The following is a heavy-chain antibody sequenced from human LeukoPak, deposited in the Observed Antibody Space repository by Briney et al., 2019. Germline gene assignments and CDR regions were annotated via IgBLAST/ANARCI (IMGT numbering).Heavy chain of an antibody. J-gene: IGHJ6*03. D-gene: IGHD3-3*01. CDR2: ISGSGGST. CDR3: ARDGALYDFWISDYYYYMDV. Sequence: GGCLRLSCAASGFTFSSYAMSWVRQAPGKGLEWVSAISGSGGSTYYADSVKGRFTISRDNAKNSLYLQMNSLRDEDTAVYYRARDGALYDFWISDYYYYMDVWGKGPTVTVSS. CDR1: GFTFSSYA. V-gene: IGHV3-23*01.